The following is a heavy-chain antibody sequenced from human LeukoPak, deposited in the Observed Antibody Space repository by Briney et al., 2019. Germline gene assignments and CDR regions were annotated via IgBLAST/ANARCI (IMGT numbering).Heavy chain of an antibody. CDR2: IYTSGST. J-gene: IGHJ4*02. CDR3: ARVSIAAAGGDY. Sequence: SQTLSLTCTVSGGSISSGSYYWSWIRQPAGKGLEWIGRIYTSGSTNYNPSLKSRVTISVDTSKNQFSLKLSSVTAADTAVYYCARVSIAAAGGDYWGQGTLVTVSS. D-gene: IGHD6-13*01. CDR1: GGSISSGSYY. V-gene: IGHV4-61*02.